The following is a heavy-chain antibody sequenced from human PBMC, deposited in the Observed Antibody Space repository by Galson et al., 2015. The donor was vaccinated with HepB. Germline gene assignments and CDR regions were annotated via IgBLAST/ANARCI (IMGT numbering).Heavy chain of an antibody. D-gene: IGHD2-2*02. CDR1: GFTFSSYS. Sequence: SLRLSCAASGFTFSSYSMNWVRQAPGKGLEWVSSISSSSSYIYYADSVKGRFTISRDNAKNSLYLQMNSLRAEDTAVYYCARDTYCSSTSCYTFDAFDIWGQGTMVTVSS. V-gene: IGHV3-21*01. CDR2: ISSSSSYI. J-gene: IGHJ3*02. CDR3: ARDTYCSSTSCYTFDAFDI.